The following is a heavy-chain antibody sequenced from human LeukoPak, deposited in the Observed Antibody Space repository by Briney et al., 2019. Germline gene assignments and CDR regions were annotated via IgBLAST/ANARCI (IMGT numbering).Heavy chain of an antibody. CDR3: ARDQGGDYIVDH. CDR2: ISSSGSTM. CDR1: GFTFSKYA. V-gene: IGHV3-11*01. D-gene: IGHD4-17*01. J-gene: IGHJ4*02. Sequence: PGGSLRLSCAASGFTFSKYAMSWVRQAPGKGLEWVSYISSSGSTMFYADSVRGRFTIARDNAKNSLYLQMNSLRAEDTAVYYCARDQGGDYIVDHWGQGTLVTVSS.